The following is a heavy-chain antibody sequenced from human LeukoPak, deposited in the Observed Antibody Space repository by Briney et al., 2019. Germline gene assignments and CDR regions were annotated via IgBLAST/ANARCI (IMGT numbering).Heavy chain of an antibody. D-gene: IGHD6-13*01. Sequence: ASVKVSCKASGYTFTGYYMHWVRQAPGQGLEWMGWINPNSGGINYAQKFQGRVTMTRDTSISTAYVELSRLRSDDTAVYYCARSVAAAGTSGRENDYWGQGTLVTVSS. CDR2: INPNSGGI. CDR3: ARSVAAAGTSGRENDY. CDR1: GYTFTGYY. V-gene: IGHV1-2*02. J-gene: IGHJ4*02.